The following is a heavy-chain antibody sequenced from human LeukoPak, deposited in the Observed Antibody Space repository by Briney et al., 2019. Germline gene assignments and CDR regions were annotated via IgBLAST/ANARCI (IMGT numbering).Heavy chain of an antibody. D-gene: IGHD3-10*01. CDR1: GGSISIGVYY. J-gene: IGHJ4*02. CDR2: IYYSGST. V-gene: IGHV4-31*03. Sequence: IPSETLSLTCTVSGGSISIGVYYWTWIRQHPGKGLEWIGYIYYSGSTYYNPSLKSRVTISVDTSKNQFSLNLSSVTAADTAVYHCAREWGSGSYLDYWGQGTLVTVYS. CDR3: AREWGSGSYLDY.